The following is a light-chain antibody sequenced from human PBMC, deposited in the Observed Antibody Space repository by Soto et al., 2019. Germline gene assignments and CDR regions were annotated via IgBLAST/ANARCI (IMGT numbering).Light chain of an antibody. V-gene: IGLV1-44*01. CDR1: SSNIGSNT. Sequence: QSVLTQPPSASGTPGQIVAISCSGSSSNIGSNTVTWYQQLPGTAPKLLIYSTSQRSSGVPGRFSGSKSGASASLSISGLQSEDEADYYCAAGDDRLDVDVFGTGTKLTVL. CDR3: AAGDDRLDVDV. J-gene: IGLJ1*01. CDR2: STS.